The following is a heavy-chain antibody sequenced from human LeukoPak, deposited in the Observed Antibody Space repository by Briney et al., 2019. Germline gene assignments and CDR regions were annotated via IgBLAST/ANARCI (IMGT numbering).Heavy chain of an antibody. CDR3: ARQVPFDY. Sequence: SETLSLTCAVYGGSFSGYYWSWIRQPPGQGLEWIGEINHSGSTNYNPSLKSRVTISVDTSKNQFSLKLSSVTAADTAVYYCARQVPFDYWGQGTLVTVSS. CDR2: INHSGST. J-gene: IGHJ4*02. CDR1: GGSFSGYY. V-gene: IGHV4-34*01.